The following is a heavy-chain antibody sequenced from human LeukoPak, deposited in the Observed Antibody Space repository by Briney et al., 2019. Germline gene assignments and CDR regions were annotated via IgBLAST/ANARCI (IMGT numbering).Heavy chain of an antibody. CDR3: RVLYYYDSSYDAFDI. Sequence: GASVKVSCKASGYTFTSYAMNWVRQAPGQGLEWMGWINTNTGNPTYAQGFTGRFVFSLDTSVSTAYLQISSLKAEDTAVYYCRVLYYYDSSYDAFDIWGQGTMVTVSS. CDR2: INTNTGNP. CDR1: GYTFTSYA. V-gene: IGHV7-4-1*02. J-gene: IGHJ3*02. D-gene: IGHD3-22*01.